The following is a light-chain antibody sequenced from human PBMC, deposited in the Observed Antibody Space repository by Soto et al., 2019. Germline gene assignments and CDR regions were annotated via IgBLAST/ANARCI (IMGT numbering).Light chain of an antibody. CDR2: EAT. J-gene: IGKJ1*01. V-gene: IGKV1-39*01. Sequence: DIQMTQSPSSLSASVGDRVTISCRSSQNIHKYLNWYQQRPGKAPNLLVYEATSLETGVSIKFSGSGSQTEFTLTINGLQPEDFATYYCQQSFVSPWTFGQGTNIEI. CDR3: QQSFVSPWT. CDR1: QNIHKY.